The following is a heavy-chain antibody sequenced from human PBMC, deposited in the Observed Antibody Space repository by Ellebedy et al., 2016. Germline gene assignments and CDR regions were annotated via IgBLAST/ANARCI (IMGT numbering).Heavy chain of an antibody. CDR1: GDSLTNRGAY. CDR3: ARGLYFDSSGYHYWFDP. Sequence: SETLSLXCSVSGDSLTNRGAYWSWIRQSPGGILEWIGYVYYSGSAKINPSLRTRVTLSADPSRNQVSLKLTYVTAADTAVYYCARGLYFDSSGYHYWFDPWGQGTLVTVSS. CDR2: VYYSGSA. D-gene: IGHD3-22*01. J-gene: IGHJ5*02. V-gene: IGHV4-61*08.